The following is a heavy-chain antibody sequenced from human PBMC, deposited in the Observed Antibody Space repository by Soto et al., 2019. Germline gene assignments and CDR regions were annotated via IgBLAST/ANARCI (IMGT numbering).Heavy chain of an antibody. CDR1: GGSISSYY. J-gene: IGHJ4*02. CDR3: GRRYGPGFDY. D-gene: IGHD4-17*01. Sequence: SETLSLTCTVSGGSISSYYWIWIRQPPGKGLEWIGYIYYSGSTNYNPSLKSRVTISVDTSKNQFSLKLSSVTAADTAVYYCGRRYGPGFDYWGQGTLVTVSS. CDR2: IYYSGST. V-gene: IGHV4-59*08.